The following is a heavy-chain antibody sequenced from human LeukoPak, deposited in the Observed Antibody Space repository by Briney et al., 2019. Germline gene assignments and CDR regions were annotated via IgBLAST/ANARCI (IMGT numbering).Heavy chain of an antibody. CDR3: ARDQEGYGDYPYYYYYYMDV. D-gene: IGHD4-17*01. CDR1: GFTFSSYV. Sequence: QSGGSLRLSCAASGFTFSSYVMHWVRQAPGKGLEWVAIISYDGSNEYYADSVKGRFTISRDNSKNTLYLQMNSLRAEDTAVYYCARDQEGYGDYPYYYYYYMDVWGKGTTVTVSS. J-gene: IGHJ6*03. CDR2: ISYDGSNE. V-gene: IGHV3-30*04.